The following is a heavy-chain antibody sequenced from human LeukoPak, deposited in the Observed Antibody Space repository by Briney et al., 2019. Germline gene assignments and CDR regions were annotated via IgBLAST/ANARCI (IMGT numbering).Heavy chain of an antibody. CDR2: VTNNGGAT. D-gene: IGHD3-22*01. CDR1: GFTFINYS. Sequence: GGSLRLSCSACGFTFINYSMHGVRQAPGKGLEYVSAVTNNGGATYYADSVKGRFTISRDNSKNTLFLQMTSLRTDDTAVYYCVKLRYYDNTGYHYVCAFNGGGQGTMVTVSS. V-gene: IGHV3-64D*06. J-gene: IGHJ3*01. CDR3: VKLRYYDNTGYHYVCAFNG.